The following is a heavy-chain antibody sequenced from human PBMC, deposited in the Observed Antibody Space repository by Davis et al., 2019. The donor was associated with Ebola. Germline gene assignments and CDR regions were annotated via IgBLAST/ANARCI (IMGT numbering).Heavy chain of an antibody. Sequence: GGSLRLPCAAPGFTFSSYGTHWVRQAPGKGLEWVATTTKDGIQKYYVDSVKGRFIISRDNAKNFLYLQMNSLRDDDTAVYYCAKIVSGYWGQGTLVTVSS. CDR2: TTKDGIQK. CDR1: GFTFSSYG. D-gene: IGHD2/OR15-2a*01. V-gene: IGHV3-7*03. J-gene: IGHJ4*02. CDR3: AKIVSGY.